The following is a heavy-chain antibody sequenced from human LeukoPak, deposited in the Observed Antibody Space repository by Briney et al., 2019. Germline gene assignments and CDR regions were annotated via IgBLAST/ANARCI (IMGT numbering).Heavy chain of an antibody. CDR3: ARGSAGPRFDY. J-gene: IGHJ4*02. Sequence: SETLSLTCTVSGGSISSYYWSWIRQPPGKGLEWIGYIYYSGSTNYNPSLKSRVTISVDTSKYQFSLKLSSVTAADTAVYYCARGSAGPRFDYWGLGTLVTVSS. D-gene: IGHD3-10*01. V-gene: IGHV4-59*08. CDR2: IYYSGST. CDR1: GGSISSYY.